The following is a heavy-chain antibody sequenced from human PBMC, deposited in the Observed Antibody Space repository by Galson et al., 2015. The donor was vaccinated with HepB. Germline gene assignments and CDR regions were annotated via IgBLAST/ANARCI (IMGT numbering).Heavy chain of an antibody. J-gene: IGHJ4*02. CDR1: GYTFTSYG. D-gene: IGHD6-6*01. CDR3: ARARYSTSPPDY. Sequence: SVKVSCKASGYTFTSYGITWVRQAPGQGLEWMGWISVYNGNTNYAQKVQGRVTMITDTSTSTAYMELTSLRSDDTAVYYCARARYSTSPPDYWGQGTLVTVSS. V-gene: IGHV1-18*01. CDR2: ISVYNGNT.